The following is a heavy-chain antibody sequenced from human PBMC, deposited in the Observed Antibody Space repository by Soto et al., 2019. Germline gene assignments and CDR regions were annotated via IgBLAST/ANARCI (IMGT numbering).Heavy chain of an antibody. Sequence: LRLSCATSDFTISPYWMTWVRQTPGQGLEFVANIKEDGSVTNYVDSVKGRFTISRDNPKNSLYLQMNSLRAEDTAVYYCGTDQWGGAFDLWGRG. D-gene: IGHD3-10*01. CDR1: DFTISPYW. CDR2: IKEDGSVT. V-gene: IGHV3-7*01. CDR3: GTDQWGGAFDL. J-gene: IGHJ3*01.